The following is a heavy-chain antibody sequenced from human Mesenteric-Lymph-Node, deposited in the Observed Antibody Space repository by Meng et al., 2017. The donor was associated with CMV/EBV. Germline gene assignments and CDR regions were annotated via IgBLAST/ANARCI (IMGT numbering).Heavy chain of an antibody. Sequence: GGSLRLSCAASGFTFSSYSMNWVRQAPGKGLEWVSSISSSSSYIYYADSVKGRFTISRDNAKNSLYLQMNSLRAEDTAVYYCAREGSCSSTSCYKYYYYGMDVWGQGTTVTVSS. CDR1: GFTFSSYS. D-gene: IGHD2-2*02. CDR3: AREGSCSSTSCYKYYYYGMDV. V-gene: IGHV3-21*01. CDR2: ISSSSSYI. J-gene: IGHJ6*02.